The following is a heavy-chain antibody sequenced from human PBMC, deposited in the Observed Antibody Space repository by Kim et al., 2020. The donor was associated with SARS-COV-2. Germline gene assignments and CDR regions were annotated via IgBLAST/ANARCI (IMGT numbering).Heavy chain of an antibody. CDR3: AKNVHITSVTFLWYFDL. D-gene: IGHD2-2*01. CDR2: IFGSGHGT. Sequence: GGSLRLSCAASRFTFSSSAMTWVRQAPGKGLEWVSSIFGSGHGTYYADPVKGRFIISRDNSKNTLYLQMKNLRADDTAVYYCAKNVHITSVTFLWYFDLWGRGTSVIVSS. CDR1: RFTFSSSA. V-gene: IGHV3-23*01. J-gene: IGHJ2*01.